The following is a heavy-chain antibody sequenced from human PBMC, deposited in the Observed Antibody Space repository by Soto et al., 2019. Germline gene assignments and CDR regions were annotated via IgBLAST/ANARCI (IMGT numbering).Heavy chain of an antibody. CDR1: GASIDDRGHH. J-gene: IGHJ6*02. CDR3: ARDKGISVVGFFRKDPYFGLDV. V-gene: IGHV4-39*02. Sequence: QLKESGPGQVSPSETLSLTCSVSGASIDDRGHHWSWLRRSPGRGLEWLGSVYHDGTNYNNPCLKSRVSVSVDTSKNQFSLKLASVTAADTAVYYCARDKGISVVGFFRKDPYFGLDVWGPGTTVTVSS. D-gene: IGHD6-19*01. CDR2: VYHDGTN.